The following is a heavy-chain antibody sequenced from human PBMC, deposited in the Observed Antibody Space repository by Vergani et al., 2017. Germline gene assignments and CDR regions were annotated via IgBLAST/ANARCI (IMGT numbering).Heavy chain of an antibody. V-gene: IGHV3-66*01. J-gene: IGHJ6*02. CDR3: ARETSSGWPYYYYYGMDV. CDR2: IYSGGST. Sequence: EVHLVESGGGLVKPGGSLRLSCAASGFTVSSNYMSWVRQAPGKGLEWVSVIYSGGSTYYADSVKGRFTISRDNSTNTLYLQMNSLRAEDTAVYYCARETSSGWPYYYYYGMDVWGQGTTVTVSS. CDR1: GFTVSSNY. D-gene: IGHD6-19*01.